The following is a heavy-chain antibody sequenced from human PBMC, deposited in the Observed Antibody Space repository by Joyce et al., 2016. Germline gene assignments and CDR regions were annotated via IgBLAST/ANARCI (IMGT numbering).Heavy chain of an antibody. Sequence: QVQLVESGGGVVQPGRSLRLSCAASGFTFSSYGMHWVRQAPGKGMEGVAGISYDGSEKYYADSVKGRFTNDRDNSKDTLYLQRNSLRAEDTAVYYCAKGNSGSPKRYYDGMDVWGQGTTVTVSS. V-gene: IGHV3-30*18. CDR2: ISYDGSEK. D-gene: IGHD3-10*01. J-gene: IGHJ6*02. CDR3: AKGNSGSPKRYYDGMDV. CDR1: GFTFSSYG.